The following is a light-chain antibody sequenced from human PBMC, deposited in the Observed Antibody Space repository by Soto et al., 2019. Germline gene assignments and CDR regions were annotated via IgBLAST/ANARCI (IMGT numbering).Light chain of an antibody. Sequence: DIQMTQSPSSLSASVGDRVTITCRASQSISSYLNWYQQKPGKAPKLLIYAASSLQSGVPSRFSGSGSGTDFTLTISSLQPEEFATYYCQQSYSTLVPFGQGTKVEIK. J-gene: IGKJ1*01. CDR2: AAS. V-gene: IGKV1-39*01. CDR1: QSISSY. CDR3: QQSYSTLVP.